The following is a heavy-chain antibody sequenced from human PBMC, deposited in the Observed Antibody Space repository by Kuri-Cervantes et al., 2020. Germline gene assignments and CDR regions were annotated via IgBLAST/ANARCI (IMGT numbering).Heavy chain of an antibody. CDR3: ARGVVPAAMDDYYGMDV. CDR1: GFTFSSYW. V-gene: IGHV3-7*01. CDR2: IKQDGSEK. Sequence: ETLSLTCAASGFTFSSYWMSWVRQAPGKGLEWVANIKQDGSEKYYVDSVKGRFTISRDNAKNSLYLQMNSLRAEDTAVYYCARGVVPAAMDDYYGMDVWGQGTTVTVSS. D-gene: IGHD2-2*01. J-gene: IGHJ6*02.